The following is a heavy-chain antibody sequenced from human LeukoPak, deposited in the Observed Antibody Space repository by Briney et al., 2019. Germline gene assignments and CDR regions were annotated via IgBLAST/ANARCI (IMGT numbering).Heavy chain of an antibody. CDR1: GFNFSNYR. V-gene: IGHV3-21*04. CDR3: ARDLYLLRGYSVYEARWQLYVMDV. CDR2: IRIRSKYI. D-gene: IGHD5/OR15-5a*01. J-gene: IGHJ6*02. Sequence: GGSLRLSCVASGFNFSNYRMTWVRQAPGKGLEWLSSIRIRSKYIKYADSLKGRFTISRDNATNSSYLQIHSLRAADPAINSRARDLYLLRGYSVYEARWQLYVMDVWGRGTTVTVSS.